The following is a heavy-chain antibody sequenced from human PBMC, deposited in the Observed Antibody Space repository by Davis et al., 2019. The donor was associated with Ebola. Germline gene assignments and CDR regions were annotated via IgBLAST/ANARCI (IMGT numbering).Heavy chain of an antibody. J-gene: IGHJ6*02. CDR1: GYTFTSYG. Sequence: ASVKVSCKASGYTFTSYGISWVRQAPGQGLEWMGWISAYNGNTNYAQKLQGRVTMTTDTSTSTAYMELRSLRSDDTSVYYCARGGYYDILTGYYYYYYGMDVWGQGTTVTVSS. V-gene: IGHV1-18*01. CDR3: ARGGYYDILTGYYYYYYGMDV. D-gene: IGHD3-9*01. CDR2: ISAYNGNT.